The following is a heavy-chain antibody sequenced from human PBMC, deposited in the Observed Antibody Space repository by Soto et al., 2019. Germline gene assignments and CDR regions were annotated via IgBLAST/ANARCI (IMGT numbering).Heavy chain of an antibody. D-gene: IGHD6-19*01. CDR2: INPSDGTA. V-gene: IGHV1-46*01. CDR3: ARVQFASGWRYAGDY. Sequence: QVQLVQSGAEVKKPGASVKVSCKASGYTFTTYFMHWVRQAPGQGLEWMGIINPSDGTATYAQKFKGRVTMNRDTSTSTVYIELSSLRSEDTAVYYCARVQFASGWRYAGDYWGQGTLVTVSS. CDR1: GYTFTTYF. J-gene: IGHJ4*02.